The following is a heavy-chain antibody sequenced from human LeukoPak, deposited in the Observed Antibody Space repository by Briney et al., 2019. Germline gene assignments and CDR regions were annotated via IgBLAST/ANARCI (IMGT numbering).Heavy chain of an antibody. D-gene: IGHD4-17*01. CDR3: ARMNYGDYVGLYYFDY. J-gene: IGHJ4*02. V-gene: IGHV3-66*01. CDR2: IYSGGST. CDR1: GFTVSSNY. Sequence: PGGSLRLSCAASGFTVSSNYMSWVRQAPGKGLEWVSVIYSGGSTYYADSVKGRFTISRDNSKNTLYLQMNSLRAEDTAVYYCARMNYGDYVGLYYFDYWGRGTLVTVSS.